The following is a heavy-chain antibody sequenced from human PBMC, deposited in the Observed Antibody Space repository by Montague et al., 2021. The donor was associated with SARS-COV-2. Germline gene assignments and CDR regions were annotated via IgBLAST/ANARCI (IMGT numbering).Heavy chain of an antibody. D-gene: IGHD1-26*01. J-gene: IGHJ4*02. Sequence: SLRLSCAASGFTFSSYAMSWVRQAPGKGLEWVSAITGSGGGTYYAGSVKGRFTISKDNSKNMLYLQMNSLRAEDTAVYYCAKDQVYSGSYFADWDQGTLVTVSS. CDR3: AKDQVYSGSYFAD. CDR2: ITGSGGGT. CDR1: GFTFSSYA. V-gene: IGHV3-23*01.